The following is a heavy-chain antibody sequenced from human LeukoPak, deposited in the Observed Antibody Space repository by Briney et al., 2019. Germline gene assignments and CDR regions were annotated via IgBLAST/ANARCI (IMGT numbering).Heavy chain of an antibody. D-gene: IGHD6-13*01. CDR1: GYTFTGYY. CDR3: ASAGSELTARGSLSRGQQLANNYYYYYYMDV. CDR2: INPNSGGT. J-gene: IGHJ6*03. Sequence: ASVKVSCKASGYTFTGYYMHWVRQAPGQGLEWMGWINPNSGGTNYAQKFQGRVTMTRDTSISTAYMELSRLRSDDTAVYCCASAGSELTARGSLSRGQQLANNYYYYYYMDVWGKGTTVTVSS. V-gene: IGHV1-2*02.